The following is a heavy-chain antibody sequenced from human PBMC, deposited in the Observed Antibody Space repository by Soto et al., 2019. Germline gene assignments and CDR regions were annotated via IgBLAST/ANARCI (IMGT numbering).Heavy chain of an antibody. Sequence: TSETLSLTCTVSGGSMMSSSYYFSGIRQPPGKGLEWIGSIYNGGSTYYNPSLKSRVTISVDTSKNQLSLKLSSVTAADTGVFYCAAPKTSTYYPPRYWGQGTLVTVSS. CDR3: AAPKTSTYYPPRY. V-gene: IGHV4-39*01. CDR2: IYNGGST. CDR1: GGSMMSSSYY. D-gene: IGHD3-10*01. J-gene: IGHJ4*02.